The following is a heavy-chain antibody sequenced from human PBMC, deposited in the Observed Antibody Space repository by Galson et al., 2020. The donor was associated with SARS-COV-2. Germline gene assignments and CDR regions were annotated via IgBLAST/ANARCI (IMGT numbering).Heavy chain of an antibody. CDR1: GGSISSGGYY. D-gene: IGHD2-2*01. Sequence: SETLSLTCTVSGGSISSGGYYWSWIRQHPGKGLAWIGYIYYSGSTYYNPSLKSRVTISVDTSKNQFSLKLSSVTAADTAVYYCARSRYQLLLGYYYYMDVWGKGTTVTVSS. CDR2: IYYSGST. CDR3: ARSRYQLLLGYYYYMDV. J-gene: IGHJ6*03. V-gene: IGHV4-31*03.